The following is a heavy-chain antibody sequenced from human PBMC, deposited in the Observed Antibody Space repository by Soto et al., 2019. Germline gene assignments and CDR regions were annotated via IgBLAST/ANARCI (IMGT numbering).Heavy chain of an antibody. Sequence: QVQLVQSGAEVKKPGASVKVSCKASGYTFTSYGISWVRQAPGQGLEWMGWISAYNGNTNYAQKLQGRVTMTTDTSTSTDYIEQRRLGTDDNAVDYCARDQTSRGFWSGFRDGVGYFDLWGRGTLVTVSS. J-gene: IGHJ2*01. CDR3: ARDQTSRGFWSGFRDGVGYFDL. CDR1: GYTFTSYG. D-gene: IGHD3-3*01. V-gene: IGHV1-18*01. CDR2: ISAYNGNT.